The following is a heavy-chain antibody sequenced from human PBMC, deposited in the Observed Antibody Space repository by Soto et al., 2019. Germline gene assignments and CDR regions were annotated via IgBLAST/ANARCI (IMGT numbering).Heavy chain of an antibody. Sequence: GGSLRLSCAASGFTFSSYAMSWVRQAPGKGLEWVSAISGSGGSTYYADSVKGRFTISRDNSKNTLYLQMNSLRAEDTAVYYCAKASVKIRITMIVVVLLPPGMDVWGQGTTVTVS. CDR2: ISGSGGST. D-gene: IGHD3-22*01. CDR3: AKASVKIRITMIVVVLLPPGMDV. V-gene: IGHV3-23*01. CDR1: GFTFSSYA. J-gene: IGHJ6*02.